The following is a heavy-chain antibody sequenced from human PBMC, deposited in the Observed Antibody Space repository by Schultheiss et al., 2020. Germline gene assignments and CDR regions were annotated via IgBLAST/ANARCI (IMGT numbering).Heavy chain of an antibody. CDR1: GYTFTDYY. D-gene: IGHD6-6*01. V-gene: IGHV1-2*06. CDR3: AREEVGIAARRGFDY. Sequence: ASVKVSCKASGYTFTDYYMHWVRQAPGHGLEWMGRINPNSGGTNYAQKFQGRVTMTRDTSIITAYMELSSLRSDDTAVYYCAREEVGIAARRGFDYWGQGTLVTVSS. J-gene: IGHJ4*02. CDR2: INPNSGGT.